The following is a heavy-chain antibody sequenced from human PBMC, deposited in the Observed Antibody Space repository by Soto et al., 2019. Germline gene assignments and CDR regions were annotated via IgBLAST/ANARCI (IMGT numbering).Heavy chain of an antibody. J-gene: IGHJ6*02. Sequence: QVTLKESGHVLVKPTETLTLTCTVSGFSLSNARMGVSWIRQPPGKALEWLAHIFSNDEKSYSTSLKSRLTTSKDTSKSQVVLTMTNMDPVDTATYYCARILRIAARCRYYGMDVWGQGTTVTVSS. D-gene: IGHD6-6*01. V-gene: IGHV2-26*01. CDR3: ARILRIAARCRYYGMDV. CDR1: GFSLSNARMG. CDR2: IFSNDEK.